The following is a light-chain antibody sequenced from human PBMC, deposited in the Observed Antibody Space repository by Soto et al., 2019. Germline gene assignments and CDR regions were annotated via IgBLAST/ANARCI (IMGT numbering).Light chain of an antibody. CDR2: GAS. CDR3: QQYHNWPPQYT. Sequence: EIVMTQSPATLSVSPGERATLSYRASQTVASNLAWYQQKPGQAPRLLIHGASTRATGVSARFSGSGSGTEFTLTISSLQSEDFAVYYCQQYHNWPPQYTFGQGTKLQIK. CDR1: QTVASN. J-gene: IGKJ2*01. V-gene: IGKV3-15*01.